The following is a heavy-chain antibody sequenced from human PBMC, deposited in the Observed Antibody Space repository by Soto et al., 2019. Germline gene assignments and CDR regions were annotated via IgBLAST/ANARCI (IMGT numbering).Heavy chain of an antibody. Sequence: DSVKVSCKASGYTFTTYYMHWVRQAPGQGLEWMGLINPSDGSTTYAQKFQGRVTMTRDTSTSTVYVELSSLRSEAPAMYYCAIRLLWCGPKGGVDVSGQGASVSVSS. CDR3: AIRLLWCGPKGGVDV. V-gene: IGHV1-46*03. J-gene: IGHJ6*02. CDR2: INPSDGST. CDR1: GYTFTTYY. D-gene: IGHD3-10*01.